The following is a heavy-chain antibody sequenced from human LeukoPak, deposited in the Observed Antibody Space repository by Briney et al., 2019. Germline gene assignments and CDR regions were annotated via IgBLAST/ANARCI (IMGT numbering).Heavy chain of an antibody. J-gene: IGHJ6*03. Sequence: PGGSLRLSCAASGFTFSSYGMHWVRQAPGKGLEWVAFIRYDGSNKYYADSVKGRFTISRDNSKNTLSLQMSSLRVEDTAVYYCARDRSCTGGSCYMDVWGRGTTVTVSS. D-gene: IGHD2-15*01. V-gene: IGHV3-30*02. CDR2: IRYDGSNK. CDR3: ARDRSCTGGSCYMDV. CDR1: GFTFSSYG.